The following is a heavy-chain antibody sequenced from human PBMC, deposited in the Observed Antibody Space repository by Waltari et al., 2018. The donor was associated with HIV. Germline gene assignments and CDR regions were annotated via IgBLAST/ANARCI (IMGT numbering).Heavy chain of an antibody. Sequence: QLQLQESGPGLVKPSETLSLTCTVSGGSISSSSYYWGWIRQPPGRGPEWIGSIYYSGSTYYNPSLKSRVTISVDTSKNQFSLKLSSVTAADTAVYYCARLETFWSGYYTGHYYYYGMDVWGQGTTVTVSS. CDR1: GGSISSSSYY. J-gene: IGHJ6*02. V-gene: IGHV4-39*01. CDR3: ARLETFWSGYYTGHYYYYGMDV. D-gene: IGHD3-3*01. CDR2: IYYSGST.